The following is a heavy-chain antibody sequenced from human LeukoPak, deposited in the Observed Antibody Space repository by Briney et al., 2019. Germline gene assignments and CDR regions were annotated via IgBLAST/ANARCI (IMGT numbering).Heavy chain of an antibody. CDR1: GFTFSTYW. Sequence: GGSLRLSCAASGFTFSTYWMNWYRQAPGKGLEWVGNINQDASEINYVDSVRGRFTISRDNAKNSLHLQMNSLRAEDTAVYYCATDRDNSDWQKRFDSWGQGTLITVSS. V-gene: IGHV3-7*01. CDR2: INQDASEI. D-gene: IGHD2-21*02. J-gene: IGHJ4*02. CDR3: ATDRDNSDWQKRFDS.